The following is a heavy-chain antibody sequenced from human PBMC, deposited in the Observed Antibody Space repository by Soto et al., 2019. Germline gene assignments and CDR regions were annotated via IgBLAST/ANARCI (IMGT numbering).Heavy chain of an antibody. CDR1: GYTLTELS. V-gene: IGHV1-24*01. Sequence: ASVKVSCKVSGYTLTELSMHWVRQAPGKGLEWMGGFDPEDGETIYAQRFQGRVTMTEDTSTDTAYMELSSLRSEDTAVYYCATGHTIFGVVTTQFDYWGQGTLVTVSS. J-gene: IGHJ4*02. CDR2: FDPEDGET. D-gene: IGHD3-3*01. CDR3: ATGHTIFGVVTTQFDY.